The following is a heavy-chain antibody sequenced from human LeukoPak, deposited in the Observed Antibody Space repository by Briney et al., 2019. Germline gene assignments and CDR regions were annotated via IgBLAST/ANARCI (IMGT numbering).Heavy chain of an antibody. CDR2: ISYEGSSK. CDR1: GFTFSSYA. J-gene: IGHJ4*02. V-gene: IGHV3-30*04. Sequence: GRSLRLSCAASGFTFSSYAMHWVRQAPGKGLEWVAVISYEGSSKFYADSVKGRFTISRDNSKNTLYLQMNSLRTEDTALYYCASLRDGYNSDFNYWGQGTLVTVSS. D-gene: IGHD5-24*01. CDR3: ASLRDGYNSDFNY.